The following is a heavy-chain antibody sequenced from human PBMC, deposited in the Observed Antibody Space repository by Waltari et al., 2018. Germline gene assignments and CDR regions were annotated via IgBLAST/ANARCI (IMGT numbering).Heavy chain of an antibody. V-gene: IGHV3-21*01. Sequence: VQLQQWGAGLLKPSETLSLTCAVYGGSFSGYYWSWIRQPPGKGLEWVSSISSSSSYIYYADSVKGRFTISRDNAKNSLYLQMNSLIAEDTAVYYCASGYGDRARRYFDYWGQGTLVTVSS. D-gene: IGHD4-17*01. CDR3: ASGYGDRARRYFDY. J-gene: IGHJ4*02. CDR1: GGSFSGYY. CDR2: ISSSSSYI.